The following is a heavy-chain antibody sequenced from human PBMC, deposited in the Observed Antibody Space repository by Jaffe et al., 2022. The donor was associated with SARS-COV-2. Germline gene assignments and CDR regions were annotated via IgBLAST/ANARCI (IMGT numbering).Heavy chain of an antibody. Sequence: QVHLVQSGAEVKMPGASVKLSCKASGYTFTSYGISWVRQAPGQGLEWMGWISVYNDDTYFAPKVQGRVTMTTDTSTSTAYMELRSLRSDDTAIYYCARASGYCSRTSCYYFYGSETYYNELDNWGQGTLVIVSS. CDR3: ARASGYCSRTSCYYFYGSETYYNELDN. CDR1: GYTFTSYG. D-gene: IGHD2-2*01. V-gene: IGHV1-18*01. CDR2: ISVYNDDT. J-gene: IGHJ4*02.